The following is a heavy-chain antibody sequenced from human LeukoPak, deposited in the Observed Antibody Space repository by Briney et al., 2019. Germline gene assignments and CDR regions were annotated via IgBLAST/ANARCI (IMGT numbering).Heavy chain of an antibody. D-gene: IGHD3-10*01. CDR1: GGSISSYY. CDR2: IYYGGST. Sequence: SETLSLTCTVSGGSISSYYWSWIRQPPGKGLEWIGFIYYGGSTNYNPSLKSRVTISVDTSKNHSSLKLSSVTAADTAVYYCASGTLLDYWGQGTLVTVSS. V-gene: IGHV4-59*01. J-gene: IGHJ4*02. CDR3: ASGTLLDY.